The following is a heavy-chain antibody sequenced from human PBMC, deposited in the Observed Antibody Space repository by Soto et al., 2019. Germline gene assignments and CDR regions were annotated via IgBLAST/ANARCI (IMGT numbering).Heavy chain of an antibody. D-gene: IGHD3-10*01. J-gene: IGHJ6*02. Sequence: QVQLVESGGGVVQPGRSLRLSCAASGFTFSSYGMHWVRQAPGKGLEWVAVISYDGSNKYYADSVKGRFTISRDNSKNTLYLQMNSLRAEDTAVYYCAKDLGWFGEFDYGMDVWGQGTTVTVSS. CDR2: ISYDGSNK. V-gene: IGHV3-30*18. CDR3: AKDLGWFGEFDYGMDV. CDR1: GFTFSSYG.